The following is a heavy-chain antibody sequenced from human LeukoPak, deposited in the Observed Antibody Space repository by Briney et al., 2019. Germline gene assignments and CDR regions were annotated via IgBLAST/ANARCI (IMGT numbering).Heavy chain of an antibody. CDR3: ARGQVGPVTTPYFDY. J-gene: IGHJ4*02. Sequence: GGSLRLSCAASGFTFSSYAMHWVRQAPGKGLEWVAVISYDGSNKYYADSVKGRFTISRDNSKNTLYLQMNSLRAEDTAVYYCARGQVGPVTTPYFDYWGQGTLVTVSS. CDR1: GFTFSSYA. CDR2: ISYDGSNK. V-gene: IGHV3-30*04. D-gene: IGHD4-17*01.